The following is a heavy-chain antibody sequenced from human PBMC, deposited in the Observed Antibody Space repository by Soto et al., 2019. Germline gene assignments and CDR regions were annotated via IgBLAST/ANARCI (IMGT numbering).Heavy chain of an antibody. CDR1: GGSISSGGYY. D-gene: IGHD4-17*01. CDR3: ARRYGASFAY. J-gene: IGHJ4*02. V-gene: IGHV4-31*03. CDR2: ICHSGTT. Sequence: PSETLSLTCTVSGGSISSGGYYWSWIRQHPGKGLEWIGYICHSGTTYYNPSLKSRVTISVDTSKNQFSLKLSSVTAADTAVYYCARRYGASFAYWGQGTLVTVSS.